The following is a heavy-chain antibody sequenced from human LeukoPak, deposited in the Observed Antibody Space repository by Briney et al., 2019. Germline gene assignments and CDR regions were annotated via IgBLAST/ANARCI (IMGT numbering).Heavy chain of an antibody. V-gene: IGHV3-7*03. CDR1: VFTFSSYW. Sequence: GGSLRLSCAASVFTFSSYWMSSVRQAPGKGLECVANIKQNVSEKYYVDSLKVRFTISRDNAKNPLYLQMNSLRAEDTAVYYCARDRVQLPYYDFWSGYPYYYYGMDVWGQGTTVTVSS. CDR2: IKQNVSEK. D-gene: IGHD3-3*01. J-gene: IGHJ6*02. CDR3: ARDRVQLPYYDFWSGYPYYYYGMDV.